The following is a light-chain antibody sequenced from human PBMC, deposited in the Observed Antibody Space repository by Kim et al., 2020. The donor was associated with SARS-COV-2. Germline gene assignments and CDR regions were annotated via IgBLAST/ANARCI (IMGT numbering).Light chain of an antibody. CDR3: CSYAGSSTYV. J-gene: IGLJ1*01. CDR1: SSDVGSYNL. CDR2: EVS. Sequence: GQSITISCTGTSSDVGSYNLVSWYQQHPGKAPKLLIYEVSERPSGVSNRFSGSKSVNTASLTISGLQAEDEADYYCCSYAGSSTYVFGTGTKVTVL. V-gene: IGLV2-23*02.